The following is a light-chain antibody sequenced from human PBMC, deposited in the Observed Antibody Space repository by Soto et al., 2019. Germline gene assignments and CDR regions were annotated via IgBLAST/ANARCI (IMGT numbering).Light chain of an antibody. Sequence: DIQMTQSPSSLSASVGDRVTITCRASQSINNQLSWYQQKPGKAPKLLINAASSLQSGVPSRFSGSGSETEFTLTISSLQPEDFATYYCQQSYITLYSFGQGTSLEIK. V-gene: IGKV1-39*01. J-gene: IGKJ2*03. CDR2: AAS. CDR3: QQSYITLYS. CDR1: QSINNQ.